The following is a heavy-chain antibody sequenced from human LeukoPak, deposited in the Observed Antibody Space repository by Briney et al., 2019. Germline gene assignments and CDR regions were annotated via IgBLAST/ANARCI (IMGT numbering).Heavy chain of an antibody. D-gene: IGHD6-19*01. CDR2: INHSGGT. J-gene: IGHJ4*02. CDR3: ATSGTVAGAYYFDY. Sequence: SETLSLTCAVYGGSFSGYYWSWIRQPPGKGLEWIGEINHSGGTNYNPSLKSRVTISVDTSKNQFSLKLSSVTAADTAVYYCATSGTVAGAYYFDYWGQGTLVTVSS. CDR1: GGSFSGYY. V-gene: IGHV4-34*01.